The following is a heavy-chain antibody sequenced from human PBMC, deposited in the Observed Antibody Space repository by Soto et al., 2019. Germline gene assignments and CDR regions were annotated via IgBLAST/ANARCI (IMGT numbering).Heavy chain of an antibody. V-gene: IGHV4-59*13. Sequence: PSETMSLTSTVAGGSISSYDWSWIRQQPGKALEWIGYIYYTGNRNYNPSLKSRVTISLDTSKNQFSLKLNSVTAADTAVYFCARDRSYSSNWFDPWGQGTLVTVSS. CDR1: GGSISSYD. CDR2: IYYTGNR. D-gene: IGHD3-22*01. J-gene: IGHJ5*02. CDR3: ARDRSYSSNWFDP.